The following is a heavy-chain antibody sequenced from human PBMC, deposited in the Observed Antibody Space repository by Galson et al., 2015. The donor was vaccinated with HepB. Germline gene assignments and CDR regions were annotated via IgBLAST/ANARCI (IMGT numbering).Heavy chain of an antibody. V-gene: IGHV1-3*01. D-gene: IGHD2-15*01. CDR2: INAGNGNT. J-gene: IGHJ6*02. Sequence: SVKVSCKASGYIFISHAIHWVRRAPGQSLEWMGWINAGNGNTKYSQKFQGRVTITRDTSASTAYMELSSLRSEDTALYYCARENVIAASVGVYGMDVWGQGTTVTVSS. CDR3: ARENVIAASVGVYGMDV. CDR1: GYIFISHA.